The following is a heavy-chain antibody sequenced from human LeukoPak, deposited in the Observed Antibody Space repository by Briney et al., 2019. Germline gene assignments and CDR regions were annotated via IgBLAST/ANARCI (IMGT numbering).Heavy chain of an antibody. J-gene: IGHJ6*02. CDR1: GGSISSSSYY. CDR3: ARDDFEYSVHYGMDV. Sequence: SETLSLTCTVSGGSISSSSYYWGWIRQPPGKGLQWIGSIYYRGNTYYTPSLKSRVTISVDTSKNQFSLKLSSVTAADTAVYFCARDDFEYSVHYGMDVWGQGTAVTVSS. V-gene: IGHV4-39*02. CDR2: IYYRGNT. D-gene: IGHD3-9*01.